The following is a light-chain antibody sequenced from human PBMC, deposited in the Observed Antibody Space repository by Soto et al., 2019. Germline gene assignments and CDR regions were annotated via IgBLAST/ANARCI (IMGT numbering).Light chain of an antibody. V-gene: IGLV2-23*02. Sequence: QSALTQPASVSGSSGQSITISCTGTSSDVGSYNLVSWYQQHPGKAPKLMIYEVSKRPSGVSNRFSGSKSGNTASLTISGFQAEDEADYYCCSYAGSSTYVLFGGGTKVTVL. CDR1: SSDVGSYNL. CDR3: CSYAGSSTYVL. CDR2: EVS. J-gene: IGLJ2*01.